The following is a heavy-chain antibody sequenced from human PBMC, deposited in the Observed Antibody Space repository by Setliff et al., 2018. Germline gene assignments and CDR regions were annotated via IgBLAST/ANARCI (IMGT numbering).Heavy chain of an antibody. CDR1: GFNFNTYT. V-gene: IGHV3-21*01. Sequence: SGGSLRLSCAASGFNFNTYTMSWVRQAPGKGLEWVSAISGAGNYINYIDSVKGRFTVSKDTAKKSVSLQMNSLRAEDTAVYYCVRTLFLQYYGGRSGGYFDYWGQGSLVTVSS. CDR2: ISGAGNYI. D-gene: IGHD4-17*01. J-gene: IGHJ4*02. CDR3: VRTLFLQYYGGRSGGYFDY.